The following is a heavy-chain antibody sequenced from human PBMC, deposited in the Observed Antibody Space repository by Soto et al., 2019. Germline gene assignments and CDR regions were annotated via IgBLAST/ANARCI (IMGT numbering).Heavy chain of an antibody. CDR3: ARHGHWAPFDD. V-gene: IGHV4-39*01. Sequence: SETLSLTCTVSGGSVSSSSYYWGWVRQPPGKGLEWIGSGHYRRNTYYNPSLRSRVTLSVDTSKNQFSLRLSSVTAADTAVYYCARHGHWAPFDDWGQGTLVTVSS. D-gene: IGHD3-16*01. J-gene: IGHJ4*02. CDR2: GHYRRNT. CDR1: GGSVSSSSYY.